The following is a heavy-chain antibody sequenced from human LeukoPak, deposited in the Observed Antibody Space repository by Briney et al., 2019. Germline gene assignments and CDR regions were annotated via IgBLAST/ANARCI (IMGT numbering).Heavy chain of an antibody. D-gene: IGHD6-13*01. Sequence: PSETLSLTCTVSGGSISSGSHYWGWIRQPPGKGLQWIGSFDYRGRIYYNPSLKSRVTISVDTSKNQCSLKVSSVTAADTAVYYCASSPLRSSIAAVDYWGQGTLVTVSS. CDR3: ASSPLRSSIAAVDY. CDR2: FDYRGRI. J-gene: IGHJ4*02. CDR1: GGSISSGSHY. V-gene: IGHV4-39*01.